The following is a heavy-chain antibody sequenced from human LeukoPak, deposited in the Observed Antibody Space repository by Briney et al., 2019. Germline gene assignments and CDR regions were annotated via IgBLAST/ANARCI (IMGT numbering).Heavy chain of an antibody. D-gene: IGHD3-22*01. CDR2: FDPEDGET. CDR1: GYTLTELS. J-gene: IGHJ4*02. V-gene: IGHV1-24*01. CDR3: ATVGSYDSSGYYPL. Sequence: GASVKLPCKVSGYTLTELSMHWVRQAPGKGLEWMGGFDPEDGETIYAQKFKGRFPMTEDTSTDTAYMELSSLRSEDTAVYYCATVGSYDSSGYYPLWGQGTLVTVSS.